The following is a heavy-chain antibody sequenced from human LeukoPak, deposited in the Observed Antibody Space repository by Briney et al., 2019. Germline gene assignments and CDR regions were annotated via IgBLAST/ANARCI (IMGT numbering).Heavy chain of an antibody. J-gene: IGHJ5*02. V-gene: IGHV3-23*01. D-gene: IGHD2-15*01. Sequence: GGSLRLSCAASGFTFRSHDMSWVRQAPGKGLEWVSAISGSGGSTYYADSVKGRFTISRDNSKNTLYLQMNSLRAEDTAVYYCGKDPEQTIAVDWFDPWGQGALVTVSS. CDR2: ISGSGGST. CDR1: GFTFRSHD. CDR3: GKDPEQTIAVDWFDP.